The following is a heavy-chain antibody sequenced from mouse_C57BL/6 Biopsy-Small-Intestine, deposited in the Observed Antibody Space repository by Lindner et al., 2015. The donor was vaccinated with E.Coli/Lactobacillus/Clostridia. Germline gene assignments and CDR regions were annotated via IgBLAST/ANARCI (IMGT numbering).Heavy chain of an antibody. CDR3: ARFDYSGSSYPFAY. CDR1: GYTFTDYN. CDR2: INPNNGGT. D-gene: IGHD1-1*01. V-gene: IGHV1-22*01. J-gene: IGHJ3*01. Sequence: VQLQESGPDLVKPGASVKMSCKASGYTFTDYNMHWVKQSHGKSLEWIGYINPNNGGTSYNQKFKGKATLTVNKSSSTAYMELRSLTSEDSAVYYCARFDYSGSSYPFAYWGRGTLVTVSA.